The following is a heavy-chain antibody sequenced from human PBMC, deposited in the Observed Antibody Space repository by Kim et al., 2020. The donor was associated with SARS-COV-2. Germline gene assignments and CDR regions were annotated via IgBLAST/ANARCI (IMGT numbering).Heavy chain of an antibody. J-gene: IGHJ4*02. D-gene: IGHD3-9*01. CDR2: ISGSGGST. V-gene: IGHV3-23*01. CDR3: ALTGYYDILTGYYRLAATEPSPVDY. Sequence: GGSLRLSCAASGFTFSSYAMSWVRQAPGKGLEWVSAISGSGGSTYYADSVKGRFTISRDNSKNTLYLQMNSLRAEDTAVYYCALTGYYDILTGYYRLAATEPSPVDYWGQGTLVTVSS. CDR1: GFTFSSYA.